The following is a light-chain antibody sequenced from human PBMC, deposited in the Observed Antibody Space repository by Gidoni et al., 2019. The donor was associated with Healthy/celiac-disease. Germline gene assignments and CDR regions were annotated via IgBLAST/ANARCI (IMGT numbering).Light chain of an antibody. CDR3: QQYNNWPLT. J-gene: IGKJ4*01. Sequence: EIVMPQSPATLSVSTGERATLSCRARQSVNSNLAGYQQKPGQAPRLLIYGASTRATGIPARFSGSGSGTEFTLTISSLQSEDFAVYYCQQYNNWPLTFGGGTKVEIK. V-gene: IGKV3-15*01. CDR2: GAS. CDR1: QSVNSN.